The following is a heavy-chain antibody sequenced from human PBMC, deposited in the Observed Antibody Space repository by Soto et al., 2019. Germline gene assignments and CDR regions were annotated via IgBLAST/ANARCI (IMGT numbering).Heavy chain of an antibody. J-gene: IGHJ4*02. CDR1: GFTFSNYA. V-gene: IGHV3-23*01. CDR2: ISGSGGGT. CDR3: AKDQYSGSPGKPDY. D-gene: IGHD1-26*01. Sequence: EVQLLESGGGLVQPGGSLRLSCAASGFTFSNYAMSWSPQAPGKGREWVSSISGSGGGTYYADSVKGRFTISRDNSKNTLYLQMNSLRAEDTAVYYCAKDQYSGSPGKPDYWGQGTLVTVSS.